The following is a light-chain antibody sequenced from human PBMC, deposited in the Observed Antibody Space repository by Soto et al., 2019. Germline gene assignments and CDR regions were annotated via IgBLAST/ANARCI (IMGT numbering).Light chain of an antibody. CDR2: RAS. CDR3: QQSYAHPVT. J-gene: IGKJ5*01. V-gene: IGKV1-39*01. Sequence: DIQMTQSPSSLSASVGDRVSITCRASQSISTYLNWFQQKSGEAPNLLIYRASTLHSGVPSWFRGSGSGTEFTLTIRSLQTEDFASYYCQQSYAHPVTFGQGTRLEIK. CDR1: QSISTY.